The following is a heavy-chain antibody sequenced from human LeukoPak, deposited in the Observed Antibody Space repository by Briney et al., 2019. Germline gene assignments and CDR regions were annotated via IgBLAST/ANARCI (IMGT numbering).Heavy chain of an antibody. CDR3: ARPLGYCNTVSCYGALWY. J-gene: IGHJ4*02. CDR2: ISAYNGNT. V-gene: IGHV1-18*01. Sequence: GASVKVSCKASGYTVTSYGISWVRQAPGQGLEWMGWISAYNGNTNYAQKLQGRVSMTTDTSASTAYMELRSLRSDDTAVYYCARPLGYCNTVSCYGALWYWGQGTLVTVSS. D-gene: IGHD2-2*01. CDR1: GYTVTSYG.